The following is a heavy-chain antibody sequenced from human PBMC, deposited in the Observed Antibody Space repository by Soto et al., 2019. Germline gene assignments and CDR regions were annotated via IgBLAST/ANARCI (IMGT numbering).Heavy chain of an antibody. J-gene: IGHJ6*02. CDR2: ISYDGSNK. Sequence: GGSLRLSCAASGFTFSSYAMHWVRQAPGKGLEWVAVISYDGSNKYYADSVKGRFTISRDNSKNTLYLQMNSLRAVDTAVYYCARGRYCTNGVCSNYYYYGMDVWGQGTTVTVSS. CDR1: GFTFSSYA. D-gene: IGHD2-8*01. V-gene: IGHV3-30-3*01. CDR3: ARGRYCTNGVCSNYYYYGMDV.